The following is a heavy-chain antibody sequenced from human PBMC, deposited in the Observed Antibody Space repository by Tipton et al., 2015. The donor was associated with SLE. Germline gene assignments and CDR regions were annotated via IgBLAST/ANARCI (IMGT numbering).Heavy chain of an antibody. D-gene: IGHD3-10*01. V-gene: IGHV4-61*05. J-gene: IGHJ4*02. Sequence: TLSLTCTVSGGSISSSSYYWGWIRQPPGKGLEWIGYIYYSGSTNYNPSLKSRVTISVDTSKNQFSLKLSSVTAADTAVYYCARTYYYGSGSSYPLEYWGQGTLVTVSS. CDR3: ARTYYYGSGSSYPLEY. CDR2: IYYSGST. CDR1: GGSISSSSYY.